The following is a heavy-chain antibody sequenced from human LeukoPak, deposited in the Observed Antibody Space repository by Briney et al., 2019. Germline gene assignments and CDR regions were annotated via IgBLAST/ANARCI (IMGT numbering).Heavy chain of an antibody. CDR1: TFIFSDYA. D-gene: IGHD6-13*01. CDR2: ISGGGDAT. Sequence: GGSLRLSCAASTFIFSDYAMTWVRQAPGKGLEWVSTISGGGDATCYAHSVKGRFAVSRDNSKKTLYLQLNSLRAEDTAVYYCAKDLQYSSSRDPDYWGQGTLVTVSS. J-gene: IGHJ4*02. V-gene: IGHV3-23*01. CDR3: AKDLQYSSSRDPDY.